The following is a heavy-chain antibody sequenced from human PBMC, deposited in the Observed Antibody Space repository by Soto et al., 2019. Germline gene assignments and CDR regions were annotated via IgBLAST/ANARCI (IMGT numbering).Heavy chain of an antibody. CDR2: IIPIFGTT. Sequence: SVKVSCKASGGTFSSYAISWVRQAPGQGLEWMGGIIPIFGTTNYAQKFQGRVTITADESTSTAYMELSSLRSEDTAVYYCARRSIGGGYSYGSDYYYYYGMDVWGQGTTVTVSS. V-gene: IGHV1-69*13. CDR1: GGTFSSYA. J-gene: IGHJ6*02. CDR3: ARRSIGGGYSYGSDYYYYYGMDV. D-gene: IGHD5-18*01.